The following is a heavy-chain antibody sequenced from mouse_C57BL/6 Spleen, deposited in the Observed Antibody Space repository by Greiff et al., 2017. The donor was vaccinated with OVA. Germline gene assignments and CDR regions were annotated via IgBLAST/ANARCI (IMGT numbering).Heavy chain of an antibody. CDR2: IDPETGGT. CDR3: TSLMVTTREYNY. V-gene: IGHV1-15*01. J-gene: IGHJ2*01. CDR1: GYTFTDYE. Sequence: QVQLQQSGAELVRPGASVTLSCKASGYTFTDYEMHWVKQTPVHGLEWIGAIDPETGGTAYNQKFKGKAILTADKSSSTAYMELRSLTSEDSAVYYCTSLMVTTREYNYWGQGTTLTVSS. D-gene: IGHD2-2*01.